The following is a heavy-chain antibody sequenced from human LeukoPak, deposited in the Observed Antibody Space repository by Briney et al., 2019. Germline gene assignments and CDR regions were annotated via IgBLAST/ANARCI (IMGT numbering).Heavy chain of an antibody. V-gene: IGHV3-30-3*01. D-gene: IGHD3-9*01. CDR3: ARESIFLEYYFDY. CDR1: GSTFSSYA. CDR2: ISYDGSNK. Sequence: GGSLRLSCAASGSTFSSYAMHWVRQAPGKGLEWVAVISYDGSNKYYADSVKGRFTISRDNSKNTLYLQMNSLRAEDTAVYYCARESIFLEYYFDYWGQGTLVTVSS. J-gene: IGHJ4*02.